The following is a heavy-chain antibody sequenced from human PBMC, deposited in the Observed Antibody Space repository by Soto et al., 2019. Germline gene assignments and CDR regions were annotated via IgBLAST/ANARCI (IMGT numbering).Heavy chain of an antibody. J-gene: IGHJ4*02. Sequence: EVQLVESGGGLVKPGGSLTISCTSSDFPFFNGWMRWVRRAPGRGLEWVGRSKSKTDGGTTDYAGPVKGRFTISRNESKDTNYAQMNSRRIEAAGAYYCSCEGTGMYGGDYWGQGTPVTVSS. CDR1: DFPFFNGW. CDR2: SKSKTDGGTT. CDR3: SCEGTGMYGGDY. D-gene: IGHD3-16*01. V-gene: IGHV3-15*01.